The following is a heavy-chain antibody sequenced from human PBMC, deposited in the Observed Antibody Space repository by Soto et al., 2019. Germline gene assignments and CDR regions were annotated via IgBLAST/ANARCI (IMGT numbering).Heavy chain of an antibody. CDR1: GYTFTSYG. CDR3: AKVEKYCSSTSCYSDY. Sequence: GASVKVSCKASGYTFTSYGISWVRQAPGQGLEWMGWISAYNGNTNYAQKLQGRVTMTTDTSTSTAYMELRSLRSDDTAVYYCAKVEKYCSSTSCYSDYWGQGTLVTVSS. V-gene: IGHV1-18*01. J-gene: IGHJ4*02. CDR2: ISAYNGNT. D-gene: IGHD2-2*01.